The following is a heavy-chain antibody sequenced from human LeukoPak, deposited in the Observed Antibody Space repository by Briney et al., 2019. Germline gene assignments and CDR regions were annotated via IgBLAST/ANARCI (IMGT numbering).Heavy chain of an antibody. CDR2: IKNKTNGGTT. V-gene: IGHV3-15*01. Sequence: GGSLRLSCAASGFIFSSAWMTWVRQAPGKGLEWVGHIKNKTNGGTTDYAAPVKGRFIISRDDSKNTLYLQMNSLRTEDAAVYYCARGFCSSTSCYQGPFDFWGQGTLVTVSS. CDR1: GFIFSSAW. D-gene: IGHD2-2*01. J-gene: IGHJ4*02. CDR3: ARGFCSSTSCYQGPFDF.